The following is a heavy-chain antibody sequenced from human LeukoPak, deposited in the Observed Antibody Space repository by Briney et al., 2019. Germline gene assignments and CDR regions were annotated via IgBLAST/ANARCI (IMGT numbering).Heavy chain of an antibody. CDR1: GFTFSNSA. J-gene: IGHJ3*02. V-gene: IGHV3-30*09. Sequence: PGGSLRLSCKASGFTFSNSAMHWVRQAPGKGLEWVAIISYDGTKTFYADSVKGRFAISRDSPGNMLYLQMNSLRTEDTAVYYCATTSTVRGGVDIWGQGTMVTVSS. CDR3: ATTSTVRGGVDI. D-gene: IGHD3-10*01. CDR2: ISYDGTKT.